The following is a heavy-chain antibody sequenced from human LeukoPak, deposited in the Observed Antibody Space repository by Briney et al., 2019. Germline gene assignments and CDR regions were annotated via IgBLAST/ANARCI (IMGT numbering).Heavy chain of an antibody. Sequence: RSGGSLRLSCAASGFTFDDYGMIWVRQAPGKGLEWVSGINWNGGSTGYADSVKGRFTISRDNARNSLYLQMNDLRPEDTALYYCAKVIVVRGVVARGFFDFWGRGTLVTVSS. V-gene: IGHV3-20*04. J-gene: IGHJ4*02. CDR2: INWNGGST. CDR1: GFTFDDYG. CDR3: AKVIVVRGVVARGFFDF. D-gene: IGHD3-10*01.